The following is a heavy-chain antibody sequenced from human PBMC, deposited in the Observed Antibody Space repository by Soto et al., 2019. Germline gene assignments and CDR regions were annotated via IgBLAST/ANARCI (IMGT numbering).Heavy chain of an antibody. Sequence: GGSLRLSCAASGFTFSSYGMHWVRQAPGKGLEWVAVISYDGSNKYYADSVKGRFTISRDNSKNTLYLQMNSLRAEDTAVYYCAKPLNYYGSGSYGLGPYYYYGMDVWGQGTTVTVSS. CDR3: AKPLNYYGSGSYGLGPYYYYGMDV. V-gene: IGHV3-30*18. J-gene: IGHJ6*02. D-gene: IGHD3-10*01. CDR1: GFTFSSYG. CDR2: ISYDGSNK.